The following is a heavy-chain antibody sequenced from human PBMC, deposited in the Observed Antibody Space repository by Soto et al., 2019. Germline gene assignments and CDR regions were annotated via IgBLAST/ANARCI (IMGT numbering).Heavy chain of an antibody. CDR3: ARHRGTISLTDY. Sequence: PSETLSLTCAVYGGSFSGYYWGWIRQPPGKGLGWIGSIYYSGSTYYNPSLKTRVTISVDTSKNQFALKLSSVTAADTAVYYCARHRGTISLTDYWGQGTMVTVSS. J-gene: IGHJ4*02. CDR2: IYYSGST. D-gene: IGHD3-9*01. CDR1: GGSFSGYY. V-gene: IGHV4-39*01.